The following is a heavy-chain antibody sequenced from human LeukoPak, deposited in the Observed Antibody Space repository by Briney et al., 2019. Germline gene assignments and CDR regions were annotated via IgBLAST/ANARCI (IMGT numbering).Heavy chain of an antibody. CDR2: IYYSDST. D-gene: IGHD4-17*01. CDR1: GGSISNYF. CDR3: ARDVTEIYGDYWYFDL. Sequence: SETLSLTCTVSGGSISNYFWSWIRQPPGKGLECIGYIYYSDSTNYNPSLKSRVTVSVDTSKNQFSLKLSSVTAADTAVYYCARDVTEIYGDYWYFDLWGRGTLVTVSS. J-gene: IGHJ2*01. V-gene: IGHV4-59*01.